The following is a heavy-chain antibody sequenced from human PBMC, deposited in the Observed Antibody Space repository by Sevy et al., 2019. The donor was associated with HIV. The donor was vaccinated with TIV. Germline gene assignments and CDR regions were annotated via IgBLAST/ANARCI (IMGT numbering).Heavy chain of an antibody. CDR3: AGGSWSGFDY. D-gene: IGHD3-3*01. CDR1: GFIFSSYV. V-gene: IGHV3-23*01. J-gene: IGHJ4*02. CDR2: ISGSGGYT. Sequence: GGSLRLSCAASGFIFSSYVMNWVRQAPGKGLEWVSGISGSGGYTYYADSVKGRITISRDNSNKILYLEMNTLRVEDTAVYYCAGGSWSGFDYWGQGTLVTVSS.